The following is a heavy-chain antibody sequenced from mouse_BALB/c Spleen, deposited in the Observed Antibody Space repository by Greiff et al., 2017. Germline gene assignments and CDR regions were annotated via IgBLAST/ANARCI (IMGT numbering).Heavy chain of an antibody. D-gene: IGHD1-2*01. J-gene: IGHJ2*01. Sequence: VKLMESGPGLVAPSQSLSITCTVSGFSLTSYGVHWVRQPPGKGLEWLGVIWAGGSTNYNSALMSRLSISKDNSKSQVFLKMNSLQTDDTAMYYCARDSLTTATFFDYWGQGTTLTVSS. CDR2: IWAGGST. V-gene: IGHV2-9*02. CDR3: ARDSLTTATFFDY. CDR1: GFSLTSYG.